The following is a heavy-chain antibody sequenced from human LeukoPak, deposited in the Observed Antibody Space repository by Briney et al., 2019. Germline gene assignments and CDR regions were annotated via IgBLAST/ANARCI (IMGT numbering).Heavy chain of an antibody. CDR3: ARPTENYYDSSGYSSYYFDY. Sequence: SETLSLTCAVSGGSFSGYYWTWIRQPPGKGLEWIGEINHSGSANYNPSLMSRVTISLDTSKNHFSLNLSSVTAADTAVYYCARPTENYYDSSGYSSYYFDYWGQGTLVTVSS. CDR1: GGSFSGYY. J-gene: IGHJ4*02. V-gene: IGHV4-34*01. CDR2: INHSGSA. D-gene: IGHD3-22*01.